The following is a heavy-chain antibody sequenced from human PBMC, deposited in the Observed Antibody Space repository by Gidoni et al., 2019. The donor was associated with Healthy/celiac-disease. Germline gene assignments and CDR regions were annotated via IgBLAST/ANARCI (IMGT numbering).Heavy chain of an antibody. CDR1: GYTFTSYC. CDR2: IYPGDSDT. D-gene: IGHD3-10*01. J-gene: IGHJ4*02. Sequence: VQLVQSGAEVKKPGESLQISCKGSGYTFTSYCIGWVRQMPGKGLEWMGIIYPGDSDTRYSPSFQGQVTISADKSISTAYLQWSSLKASDTAMYYCARQRDYYGSGSYYKNFDYWGQGTLVTVSS. CDR3: ARQRDYYGSGSYYKNFDY. V-gene: IGHV5-51*01.